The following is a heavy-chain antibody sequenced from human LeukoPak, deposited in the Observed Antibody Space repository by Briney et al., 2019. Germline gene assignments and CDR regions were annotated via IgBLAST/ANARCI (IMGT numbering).Heavy chain of an antibody. CDR2: INPRDSDT. D-gene: IGHD6-13*01. Sequence: GESLKISCKGSGYSFMNYWIGWVRQMGGKGLEWMGIINPRDSDTRNSPSFQGQVTISVDKSISTAYLQWRSLKASDTAIYYCARPAATASHDAFDIWGQGTMVTVSS. J-gene: IGHJ3*02. CDR3: ARPAATASHDAFDI. V-gene: IGHV5-51*01. CDR1: GYSFMNYW.